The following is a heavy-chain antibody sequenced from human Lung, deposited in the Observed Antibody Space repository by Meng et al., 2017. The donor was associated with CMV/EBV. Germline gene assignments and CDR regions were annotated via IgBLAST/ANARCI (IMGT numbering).Heavy chain of an antibody. Sequence: VRLAGSGGGVVQLGRALGLSFAVFGFMFIDYGMNWVRQAPGKAPEWVAFILKDGSDKFYSDSVKGRFTISRDPGKNTLYLQMDSLRPEDTAIYYCVRDGDSSNWPLNYWGQGTLVTVSS. CDR1: GFMFIDYG. D-gene: IGHD6-13*01. CDR3: VRDGDSSNWPLNY. CDR2: ILKDGSDK. V-gene: IGHV3-30*03. J-gene: IGHJ4*02.